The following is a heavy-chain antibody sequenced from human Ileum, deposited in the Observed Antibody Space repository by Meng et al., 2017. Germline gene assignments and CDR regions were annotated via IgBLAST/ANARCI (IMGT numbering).Heavy chain of an antibody. CDR2: ISGSGGCT. J-gene: IGHJ5*02. Sequence: GESLKISCAASGFIFRTSAMTWVRPAPGKGLEWVSSISGSGGCTYYADSVRGRFTVSRNNSKDTLNLQMNSLRVESTAVYSRASDFRGSGNHGWFDPWGQGTLVTVSS. CDR1: GFIFRTSA. CDR3: ASDFRGSGNHGWFDP. V-gene: IGHV3-23*01. D-gene: IGHD1-26*01.